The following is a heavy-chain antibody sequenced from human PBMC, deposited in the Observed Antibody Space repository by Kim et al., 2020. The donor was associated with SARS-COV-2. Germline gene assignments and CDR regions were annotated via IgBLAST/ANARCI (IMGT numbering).Heavy chain of an antibody. V-gene: IGHV3-23*01. Sequence: GGSLRLSCAASGFTFSSYAMGWVRQAPGKGLEWVSTISSNVDHTYYADSVKGRFTISRDNFNNALYLQMNSLRAEDTALYFCAKQVVIISAMSNYFDYWGQGALVTVSS. J-gene: IGHJ4*02. CDR2: ISSNVDHT. D-gene: IGHD2-2*01. CDR3: AKQVVIISAMSNYFDY. CDR1: GFTFSSYA.